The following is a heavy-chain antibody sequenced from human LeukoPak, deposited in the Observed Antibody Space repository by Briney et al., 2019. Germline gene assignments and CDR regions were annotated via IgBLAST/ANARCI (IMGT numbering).Heavy chain of an antibody. CDR2: ISGDGSTT. CDR3: TTRGLHVYYFDY. CDR1: GFTFNSYW. J-gene: IGHJ4*02. D-gene: IGHD4-17*01. V-gene: IGHV3-74*03. Sequence: GGSLRLSCAASGFTFNSYWMHWVRQPPGKGLVWISRISGDGSTTTYADSVKGRFTVSRDSAKNTLYLQMNSLKTEDTAVYYCTTRGLHVYYFDYWGQGTLVTVSS.